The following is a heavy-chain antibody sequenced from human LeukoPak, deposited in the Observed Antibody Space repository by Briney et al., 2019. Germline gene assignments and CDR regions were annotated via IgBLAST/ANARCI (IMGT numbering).Heavy chain of an antibody. CDR2: ILPSDSDT. D-gene: IGHD3-16*01. CDR3: ARLGTFDY. J-gene: IGHJ4*02. V-gene: IGHV5-51*01. Sequence: GESLQISCQGSGYSFPNYWIGWVRQMPGKGLEWMGIILPSDSDTRYSPSFQGQVTISADKSISTAYLQWSSLRASDTAMYYCARLGTFDYWGQGTLVTVSS. CDR1: GYSFPNYW.